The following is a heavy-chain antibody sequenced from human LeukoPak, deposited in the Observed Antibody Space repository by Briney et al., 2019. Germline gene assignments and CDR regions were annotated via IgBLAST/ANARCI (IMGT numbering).Heavy chain of an antibody. CDR3: ARDWRELGCDY. Sequence: ASVKVSCKASGYSFTGYYMHWVRQAPGQGLEWMGIINPSGGSTSYAQKFQGRVTMTRDTSTSTVYMELSSLRSEDTAVYYCARDWRELGCDYWGQGTLVTVSS. CDR1: GYSFTGYY. CDR2: INPSGGST. V-gene: IGHV1-46*01. J-gene: IGHJ4*02. D-gene: IGHD1-26*01.